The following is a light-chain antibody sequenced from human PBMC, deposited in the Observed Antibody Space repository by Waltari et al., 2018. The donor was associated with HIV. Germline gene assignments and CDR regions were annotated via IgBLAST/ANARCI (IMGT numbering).Light chain of an antibody. V-gene: IGLV2-14*03. CDR3: SSSTTSSVLV. Sequence: QSALTQPASVSGSPGQSITISCTGTSSDVGAYHSVSWYRQTPGETPKRIIYDVNKRPTGSSSRFSCSKSGNTASLTISGLQAEDEADFYCSSSTTSSVLVFGGGTKLTVL. J-gene: IGLJ2*01. CDR2: DVN. CDR1: SSDVGAYHS.